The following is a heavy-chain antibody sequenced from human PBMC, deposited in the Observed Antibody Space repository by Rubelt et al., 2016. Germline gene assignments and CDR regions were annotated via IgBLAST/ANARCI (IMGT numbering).Heavy chain of an antibody. CDR1: GGSISSSSYY. CDR2: IYYTESN. V-gene: IGHV4-39*01. J-gene: IGHJ5*02. CDR3: ARRSFYGSGLWFDP. Sequence: QLQLQESGPGLVKPSETLSLTCTVSGGSISSSSYYWGWIRQPPGKGLEWIGSIYYTESNYYNPSLKSRVTISEDTYKNQCSLKRRSGTAADTAVYYCARRSFYGSGLWFDPWGQGTLVTVSS. D-gene: IGHD3-10*01.